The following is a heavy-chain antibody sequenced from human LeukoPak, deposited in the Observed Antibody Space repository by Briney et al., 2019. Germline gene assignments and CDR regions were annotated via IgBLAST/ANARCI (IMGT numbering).Heavy chain of an antibody. D-gene: IGHD3-9*01. Sequence: ASVKVSCKVSVYTLTELSMHWVRQAPVKGLEWMGGFDPGDGETIYAQKFQGRVTMTEDTSTDTAYMELSSLRSEDTAVYYCATVVRIRYFDWLLYPPFDYWGQGTLVTVSS. CDR3: ATVVRIRYFDWLLYPPFDY. V-gene: IGHV1-24*01. CDR2: FDPGDGET. CDR1: VYTLTELS. J-gene: IGHJ4*02.